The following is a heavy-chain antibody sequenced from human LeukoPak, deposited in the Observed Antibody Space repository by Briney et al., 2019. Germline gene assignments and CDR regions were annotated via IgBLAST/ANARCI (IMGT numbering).Heavy chain of an antibody. CDR3: ARGRLARSPYFDY. CDR2: IYYSGST. J-gene: IGHJ4*02. CDR1: GNSFGDYY. Sequence: SETLSLTCTVSGNSFGDYYWTWIRQPPGKGLEWIGYIYYSGSTSYNPSLKSRVTISVDTSKNQFSLRLSSVTAADTAVYYCARGRLARSPYFDYWGQGTLVSVSS. D-gene: IGHD6-19*01. V-gene: IGHV4-59*01.